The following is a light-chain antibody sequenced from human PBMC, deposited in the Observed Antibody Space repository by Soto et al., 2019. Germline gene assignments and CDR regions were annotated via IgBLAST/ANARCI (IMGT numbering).Light chain of an antibody. CDR3: QQHNQWPIT. CDR2: DTS. V-gene: IGKV3-11*01. CDR1: QSIKNY. J-gene: IGKJ5*01. Sequence: EIVLTQSPATLSLSPGERATLSCRASQSIKNYLAWYQQKPGQAPRLLIYDTSNRATGIPARFSGSGSGTDFTLTISSVEPEDFAMYYCQQHNQWPITFGQGTRLESK.